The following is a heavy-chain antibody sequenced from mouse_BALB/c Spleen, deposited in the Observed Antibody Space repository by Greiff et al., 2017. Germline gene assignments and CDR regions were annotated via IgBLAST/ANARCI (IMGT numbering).Heavy chain of an antibody. V-gene: IGHV14-1*02. J-gene: IGHJ3*01. CDR1: GFNIKDYY. Sequence: EVQLQQSGAELVRPGASVKLSCKASGFNIKDYYMHWVKQRPEQGLEWIGWIDPENGNTIYDPKFQGKASITADTSSNTAYLQLSSLTSEDTAVYYCARGSSGYVWFAYWGQGTLVTVSA. CDR2: IDPENGNT. CDR3: ARGSSGYVWFAY. D-gene: IGHD3-1*01.